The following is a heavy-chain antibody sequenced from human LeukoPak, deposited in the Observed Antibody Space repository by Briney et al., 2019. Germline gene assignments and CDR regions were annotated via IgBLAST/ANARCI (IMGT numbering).Heavy chain of an antibody. V-gene: IGHV3-21*01. D-gene: IGHD2-2*02. CDR3: AKDTVSPYYCSYTSCYIDF. Sequence: PGGSLRLSCAASGFTFSSCSMNWVRQAPGKGLEWVSSISSSSSYIYYADSVKGRFTISRDNAKNSLYLQMNSLRAEDTAAYYCAKDTVSPYYCSYTSCYIDFWGQGTLVTVSS. J-gene: IGHJ4*02. CDR1: GFTFSSCS. CDR2: ISSSSSYI.